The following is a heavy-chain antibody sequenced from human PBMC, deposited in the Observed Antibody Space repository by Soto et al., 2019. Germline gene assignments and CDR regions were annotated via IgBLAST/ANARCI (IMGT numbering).Heavy chain of an antibody. J-gene: IGHJ6*04. V-gene: IGHV3-21*01. CDR3: ARDYYGSGSYYTYMDV. D-gene: IGHD3-10*01. CDR2: ISSSSSYI. Sequence: GSLRLSCAASGFTFSSYSMNWVRQAPGKGLEWVSSISSSSSYIYYADSVKGRFTISRDNAKNSLYLQMNSLRAEDTAVYYCARDYYGSGSYYTYMDVWGKGTTVTVSS. CDR1: GFTFSSYS.